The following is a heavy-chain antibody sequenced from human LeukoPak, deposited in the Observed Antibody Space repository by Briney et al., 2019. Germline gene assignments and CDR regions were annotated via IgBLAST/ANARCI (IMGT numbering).Heavy chain of an antibody. CDR1: GYTFTNYY. D-gene: IGHD6-19*01. Sequence: ASVKVSCKASGYTFTNYYMHWVRQAPGHGLEWMGIINPSGGSTSYAQKFQGRVTMTRDMSTSTVYMELSSLRSEDTAVYYCVRDGRPDSSGWYAAGYWFDPWGQGTLVTVSS. V-gene: IGHV1-46*01. CDR3: VRDGRPDSSGWYAAGYWFDP. CDR2: INPSGGST. J-gene: IGHJ5*02.